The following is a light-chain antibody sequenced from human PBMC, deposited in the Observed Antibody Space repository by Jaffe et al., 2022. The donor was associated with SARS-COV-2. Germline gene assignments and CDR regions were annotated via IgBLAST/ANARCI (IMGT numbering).Light chain of an antibody. Sequence: DIQMTQSPSSLSASVGDRVTITCRTSQTISSYLNWYQQKPGKAPRLLIYAASSLQRGVPSRISGSGSATDFTLTISNLQPEDFATYYCQQSYSIPLTFGGGTKVEIK. V-gene: IGKV1-39*01. CDR1: QTISSY. CDR3: QQSYSIPLT. CDR2: AAS. J-gene: IGKJ4*01.